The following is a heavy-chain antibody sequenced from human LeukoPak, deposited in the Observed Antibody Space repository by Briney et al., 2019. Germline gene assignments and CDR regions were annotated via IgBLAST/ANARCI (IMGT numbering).Heavy chain of an antibody. CDR3: AKDLWAQFTVTIDY. V-gene: IGHV3-9*01. Sequence: GGSLRLSCAASGFTFDDYAMHWVRQAPGKGLEWVSGISWNSGSIGYADSVKGRFTISRDNAKNSLYLQMNSLSAEDTALYYCAKDLWAQFTVTIDYWGQGTLVTVSS. J-gene: IGHJ4*02. CDR1: GFTFDDYA. CDR2: ISWNSGSI. D-gene: IGHD4-11*01.